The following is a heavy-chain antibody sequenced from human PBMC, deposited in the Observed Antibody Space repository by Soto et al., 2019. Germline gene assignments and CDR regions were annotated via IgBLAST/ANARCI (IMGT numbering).Heavy chain of an antibody. CDR1: GFTVSSDY. CDR2: IYSGGTT. J-gene: IGHJ6*03. Sequence: GGSLRLSCAASGFTVSSDYMSWVRQAPGKGLEWVSVIYSGGTTYYADSVKGRFTFSRDNSKNTLFLQMNSLRAEDTAVYYCARRQDYYYYMDVWGKGTTVTVSS. V-gene: IGHV3-66*04. CDR3: ARRQDYYYYMDV.